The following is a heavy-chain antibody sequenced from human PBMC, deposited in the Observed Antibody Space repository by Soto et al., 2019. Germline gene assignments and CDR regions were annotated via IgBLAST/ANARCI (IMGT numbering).Heavy chain of an antibody. CDR1: GGTFSSYT. CDR3: ASAGGIAVAGPGY. V-gene: IGHV1-69*02. CDR2: IIPILGIA. D-gene: IGHD6-19*01. J-gene: IGHJ4*02. Sequence: QVQLVQSGAEVKKPGSSVKVSCKASGGTFSSYTISWVRQAPGQGLEWMGRIIPILGIANYAQKFQGRVTITADKSTSTAYMELSSLRSEDTAVYYWASAGGIAVAGPGYWGQGTLVTVSS.